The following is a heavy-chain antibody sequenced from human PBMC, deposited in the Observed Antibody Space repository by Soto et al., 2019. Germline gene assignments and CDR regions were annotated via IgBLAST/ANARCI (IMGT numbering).Heavy chain of an antibody. V-gene: IGHV3-15*01. CDR2: IKSKSDGGTT. CDR1: GFSFNNAW. J-gene: IGHJ1*01. CDR3: VTAMGVRGEKIFQR. Sequence: GGSLRLSCAASGFSFNNAWMAWVRQAPGKGLEWVGRIKSKSDGGTTDYAAPVKDRFSISRDDAKNTLYLQMNSLKTEDTAVYFCVTAMGVRGEKIFQRWGEGSVVTVSS. D-gene: IGHD3-10*01.